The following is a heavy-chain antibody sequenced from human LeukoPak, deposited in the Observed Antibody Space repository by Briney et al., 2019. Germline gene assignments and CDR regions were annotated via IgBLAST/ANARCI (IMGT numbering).Heavy chain of an antibody. D-gene: IGHD2-8*01. Sequence: GGSLRLSCAASGFPFSGHAMSWVRQPPGKGLEWVAAISNGKTYYADSVRGRFAISRDDSTNTVYLHMNSLRDEDTALYHCVKEAECCPPVGVKTNWFDPWGQETLLTVS. CDR3: VKEAECCPPVGVKTNWFDP. V-gene: IGHV3-23*01. J-gene: IGHJ5*02. CDR2: ISNGKT. CDR1: GFPFSGHA.